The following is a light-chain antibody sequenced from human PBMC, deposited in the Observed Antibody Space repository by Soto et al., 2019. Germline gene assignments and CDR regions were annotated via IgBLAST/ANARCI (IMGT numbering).Light chain of an antibody. Sequence: EIVMTQSPATLSVSPGEGATLSCRASQSVTSNLAWYQQQPGQAPRLLIYGTSTRATGIPARLSGSGSGTEFTLTISSLQSEDFPVYYCQQYYNWPYTFGQGTKLDIK. V-gene: IGKV3-15*01. CDR2: GTS. J-gene: IGKJ2*01. CDR1: QSVTSN. CDR3: QQYYNWPYT.